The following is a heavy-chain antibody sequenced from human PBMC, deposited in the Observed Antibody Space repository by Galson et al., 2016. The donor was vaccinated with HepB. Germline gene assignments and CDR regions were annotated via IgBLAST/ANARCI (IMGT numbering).Heavy chain of an antibody. CDR1: GFTFSTFW. CDR3: AASVVSDGGTRYFTY. D-gene: IGHD2-15*01. V-gene: IGHV3-7*03. J-gene: IGHJ1*01. CDR2: INQDGSEK. Sequence: SLRLSCATSGFTFSTFWMNWVRQTPGKGLEWVANINQDGSEKYYVDSVKGRFTISRDNAESSLHLQMNSLRVDDTAVYYCAASVVSDGGTRYFTYWDQGALVPVSS.